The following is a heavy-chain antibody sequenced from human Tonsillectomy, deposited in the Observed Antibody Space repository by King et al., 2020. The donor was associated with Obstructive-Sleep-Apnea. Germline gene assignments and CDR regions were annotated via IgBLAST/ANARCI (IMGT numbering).Heavy chain of an antibody. D-gene: IGHD6-19*01. CDR3: TRRIAVAATYFDY. V-gene: IGHV5-51*01. CDR1: GYSFSNYC. CDR2: IYPGDSYT. J-gene: IGHJ4*02. Sequence: QLVQSGAGVKKSGESLKISCKGSGYSFSNYCIAWVRQMPGKGLEWMGMIYPGDSYTRYSPYFQGQVTISADKSISTAYLQWSSLKASDTAKYYCTRRIAVAATYFDYWGQGTLVTVSS.